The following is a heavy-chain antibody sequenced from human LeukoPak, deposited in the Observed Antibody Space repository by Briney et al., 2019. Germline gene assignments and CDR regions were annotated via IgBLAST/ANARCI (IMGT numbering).Heavy chain of an antibody. CDR3: AIPYGDNGEIDY. Sequence: GGSLRLSCAASGFTFSSYAMSWVRQAPGKGLEWVSVIYSGGSTYYADSVKGRFTISRDNSKNTLYLQMNSLRAEDTAVYYCAIPYGDNGEIDYWGQGTLVTVSS. J-gene: IGHJ4*02. D-gene: IGHD4-17*01. CDR2: IYSGGST. V-gene: IGHV3-53*01. CDR1: GFTFSSYA.